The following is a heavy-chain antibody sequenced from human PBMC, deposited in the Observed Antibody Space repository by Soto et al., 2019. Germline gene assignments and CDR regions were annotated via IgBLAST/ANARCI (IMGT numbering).Heavy chain of an antibody. CDR3: ARIPTYYYDSSGYYYGWFDP. J-gene: IGHJ5*02. CDR2: IFSNDEK. D-gene: IGHD3-22*01. Sequence: QVTLKESGPVLVKPTETLTLTCTVSGFSLSNARMGVSWIRQPPGKALDWLAHIFSNDEKSYSTSLKSRLTISKDTPKSQVVLTMTNMDPVDTATYYCARIPTYYYDSSGYYYGWFDPWGQGTLVTVSS. CDR1: GFSLSNARMG. V-gene: IGHV2-26*01.